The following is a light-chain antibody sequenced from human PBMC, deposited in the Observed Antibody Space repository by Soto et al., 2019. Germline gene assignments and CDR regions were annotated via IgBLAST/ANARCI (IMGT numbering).Light chain of an antibody. J-gene: IGKJ3*01. Sequence: EKVMRQFPATLSVSPGKRAPLSCRASQSVTSNLAWNQQKPGQAPRLIIYGESTRATGIPARFSGSGSGTEFTLTISSLQSEDFAVYYCQQYNNWQSAFVPGTKVDIQ. V-gene: IGKV3-15*01. CDR1: QSVTSN. CDR3: QQYNNWQSA. CDR2: GES.